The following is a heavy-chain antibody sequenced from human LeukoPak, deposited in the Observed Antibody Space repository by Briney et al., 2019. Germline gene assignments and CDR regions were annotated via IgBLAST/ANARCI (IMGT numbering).Heavy chain of an antibody. CDR2: IYYSGST. J-gene: IGHJ4*02. Sequence: SETLSFTCTVSGGSVSSGSYYWSWIRQPPGKGLEWIGYIYYSGSTNYNPSLKSRVTISVDTSKNQFSLKLSSVTAADTAVYYCARNPNWNDVSGFDYWGQGTLVTVSS. CDR3: ARNPNWNDVSGFDY. CDR1: GGSVSSGSYY. V-gene: IGHV4-61*01. D-gene: IGHD1-20*01.